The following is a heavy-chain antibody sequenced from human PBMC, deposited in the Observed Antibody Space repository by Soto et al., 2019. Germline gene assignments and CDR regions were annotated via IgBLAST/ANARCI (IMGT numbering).Heavy chain of an antibody. Sequence: QVQLQESGPGLVKPSQTLSLTCTVSGGSISSGDYYWSWIRQPPGKGLEWIGYIYYSGSTYYNPSPKSRLTISVYTSKNQFSLKLSSVTAADTAVYYCARDRPPYMSSSWYHWFDPWGQGTLVTVSS. CDR2: IYYSGST. D-gene: IGHD6-13*01. V-gene: IGHV4-30-4*01. CDR3: ARDRPPYMSSSWYHWFDP. CDR1: GGSISSGDYY. J-gene: IGHJ5*02.